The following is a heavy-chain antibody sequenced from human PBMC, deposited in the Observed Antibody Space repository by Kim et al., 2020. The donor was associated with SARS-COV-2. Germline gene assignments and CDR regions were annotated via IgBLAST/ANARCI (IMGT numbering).Heavy chain of an antibody. J-gene: IGHJ4*02. Sequence: ASVKVSCKASGYTFTSYAMHWVRQAPGQRLEWMGWINAGNGNTKYSQKFQGRVTITRDTSASTAYMELSSLRSEDTAVYYCARRLRFLEWLLSGDYFDYWGQGTLVTVSS. V-gene: IGHV1-3*01. CDR1: GYTFTSYA. CDR2: INAGNGNT. CDR3: ARRLRFLEWLLSGDYFDY. D-gene: IGHD3-3*01.